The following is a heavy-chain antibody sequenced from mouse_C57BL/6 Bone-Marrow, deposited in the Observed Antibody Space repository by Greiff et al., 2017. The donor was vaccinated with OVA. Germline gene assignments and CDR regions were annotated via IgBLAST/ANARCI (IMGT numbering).Heavy chain of an antibody. D-gene: IGHD1-1*01. Sequence: VQLQQSGAELVRPGTSVKMSCKASGYTFTNYWIGWAKQRPGHGLEWIGDIYPGGGYTNYNEKFKGKATLTADKSYSPAYMKFSSLTSEDSAIYYCSRKGAYYYGSSYDWYFDVWGTGTTVTVSS. CDR1: GYTFTNYW. V-gene: IGHV1-63*01. CDR3: SRKGAYYYGSSYDWYFDV. CDR2: IYPGGGYT. J-gene: IGHJ1*03.